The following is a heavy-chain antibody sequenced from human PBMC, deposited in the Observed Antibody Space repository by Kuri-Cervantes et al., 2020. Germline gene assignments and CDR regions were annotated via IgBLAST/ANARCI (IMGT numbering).Heavy chain of an antibody. CDR2: IYSGGST. Sequence: GESLKISCAAFGFTVSSNYMSWVRQAPGKGLEWVSVIYSGGSTYYADSVKGRFTISRDNSKNTLYLQMNSLRAEDTAVYYCARGRQDYDILTGYYSAIYFDYWGQGTLVTDSS. J-gene: IGHJ4*02. V-gene: IGHV3-53*01. D-gene: IGHD3-9*01. CDR3: ARGRQDYDILTGYYSAIYFDY. CDR1: GFTVSSNY.